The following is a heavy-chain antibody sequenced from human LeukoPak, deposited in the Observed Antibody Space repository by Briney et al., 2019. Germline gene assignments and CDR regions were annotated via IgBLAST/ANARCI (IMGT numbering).Heavy chain of an antibody. CDR1: GFTFSSYA. Sequence: PGGSLRLSCAASGFTFSSYAMSWVRQAPGKGLEWVSGISGRGDYTYYADSAKGRFTISRDNSRNTLYLQMNSLRAEDTAVYYCAKFVHLDYYDSSGYSDYWGQGTLVTVSS. D-gene: IGHD3-22*01. CDR3: AKFVHLDYYDSSGYSDY. V-gene: IGHV3-23*01. CDR2: ISGRGDYT. J-gene: IGHJ4*02.